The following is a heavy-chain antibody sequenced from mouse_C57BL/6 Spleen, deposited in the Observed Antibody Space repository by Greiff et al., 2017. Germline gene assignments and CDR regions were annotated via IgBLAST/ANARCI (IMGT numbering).Heavy chain of an antibody. CDR2: IHPNSGST. CDR1: GYTFTSYW. CDR3: ARPSSITTVVAWYFDV. J-gene: IGHJ1*03. D-gene: IGHD1-1*01. Sequence: VQLKQPGAELVKPGASVKLSCKASGYTFTSYWMHWVKQRPGQGLEWIGMIHPNSGSTNYNEKFKSKATLTVDKSSSTAYMQLSSLTSEDSAVYYCARPSSITTVVAWYFDVWGTGTTVTVSS. V-gene: IGHV1-64*01.